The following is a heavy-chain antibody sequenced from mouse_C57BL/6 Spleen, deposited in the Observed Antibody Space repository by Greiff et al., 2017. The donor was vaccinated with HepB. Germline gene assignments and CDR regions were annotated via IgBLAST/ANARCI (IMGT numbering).Heavy chain of an antibody. D-gene: IGHD1-1*01. Sequence: EVKVVESGGDLVKPGGSLKLSCAASGFTFSSYGMSWVRQTPDKRLEWVATISSGGSYTYYPDSVKGRFTISRDNAKNTLYLQMSSLKSEDTAMYYCARHGDYYGSSYGDWYFDVWGTGTTVTVSS. V-gene: IGHV5-6*01. J-gene: IGHJ1*03. CDR2: ISSGGSYT. CDR1: GFTFSSYG. CDR3: ARHGDYYGSSYGDWYFDV.